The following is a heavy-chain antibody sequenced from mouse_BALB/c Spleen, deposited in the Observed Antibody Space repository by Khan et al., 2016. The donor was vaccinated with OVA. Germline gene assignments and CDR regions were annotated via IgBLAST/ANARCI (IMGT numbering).Heavy chain of an antibody. D-gene: IGHD3-1*01. CDR3: TRWATWFFDV. CDR2: IYPRGYYT. V-gene: IGHV1-63*02. CDR1: GYTFTNYW. Sequence: VKLQESGTELIRPGTSVKMSCKASGYTFTNYWLGWVKQRPGHGLEWIGDIYPRGYYTNYNEKFKGKATLTVDTSSNTAYMQLSSLTSEDSAVYFCTRWATWFFDVWGAGTTVTVSS. J-gene: IGHJ1*01.